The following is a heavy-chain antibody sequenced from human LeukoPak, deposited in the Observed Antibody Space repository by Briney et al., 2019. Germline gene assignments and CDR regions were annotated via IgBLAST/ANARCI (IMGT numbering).Heavy chain of an antibody. J-gene: IGHJ6*02. CDR1: GFTFSSYS. D-gene: IGHD2-15*01. V-gene: IGHV3-21*01. Sequence: SGGSLRLSCAASGFTFSSYSMNWVRQAPGKGLEWVSSISSSSTYIYYADSVKGRFTISRDNAKNSLYLQMNSLRVEDTAVYYCARVGCSGGRCPGYGMDVWGQGTTVTVSS. CDR2: ISSSSTYI. CDR3: ARVGCSGGRCPGYGMDV.